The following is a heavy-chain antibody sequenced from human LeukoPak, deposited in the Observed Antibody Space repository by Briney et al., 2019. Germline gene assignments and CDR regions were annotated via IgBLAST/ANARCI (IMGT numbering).Heavy chain of an antibody. CDR1: GGAFSGYY. CDR3: ARHKNSANRYSSLDAFDI. V-gene: IGHV4-34*01. Sequence: ASETLSLTCGVYGGAFSGYYWSWIRQPPGKGLEWIGSIYYSGSTYYNPSLKSRVTISVDTSKNQFPLKLSSVTAADTAVYYCARHKNSANRYSSLDAFDIWGQGTMVTVSS. J-gene: IGHJ3*02. D-gene: IGHD5-18*01. CDR2: IYYSGST.